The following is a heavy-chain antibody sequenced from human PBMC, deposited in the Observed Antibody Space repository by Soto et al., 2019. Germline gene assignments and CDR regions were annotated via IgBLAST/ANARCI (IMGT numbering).Heavy chain of an antibody. CDR2: IYYSGST. D-gene: IGHD2-2*01. CDR1: GGSISSSSYY. Sequence: SETLSLTCTVSGGSISSSSYYWGWIRQPPGKGLEWIGSIYYSGSTYYNPSLKSRVTISVDTSKNPFSLKLSSVTAADTAVYYCASGHDIVVVPAAIRIYYGMDVWGQGTTVTVSS. J-gene: IGHJ6*02. V-gene: IGHV4-39*01. CDR3: ASGHDIVVVPAAIRIYYGMDV.